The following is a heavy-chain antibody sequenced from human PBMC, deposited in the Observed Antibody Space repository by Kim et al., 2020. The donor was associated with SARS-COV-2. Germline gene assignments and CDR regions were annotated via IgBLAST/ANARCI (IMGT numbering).Heavy chain of an antibody. CDR3: ARDGRDGYNLGQFDY. Sequence: SVKVSCKASGGTFSSYAISWVRQAPGQGLEWMGGIIPIFGTANYAQKFQGRVTITADESTSTAYMELSSLRSEDTAVYYCARDGRDGYNLGQFDYWGQGTLVTVSS. V-gene: IGHV1-69*13. D-gene: IGHD5-12*01. CDR2: IIPIFGTA. CDR1: GGTFSSYA. J-gene: IGHJ4*02.